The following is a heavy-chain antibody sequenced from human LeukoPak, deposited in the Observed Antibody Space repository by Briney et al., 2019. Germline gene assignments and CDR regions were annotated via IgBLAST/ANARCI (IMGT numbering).Heavy chain of an antibody. J-gene: IGHJ6*02. CDR3: ARGGFAGTVRGEDGMDV. CDR2: IGTAGDT. CDR1: GFTFSSYD. V-gene: IGHV3-13*04. Sequence: GGSLRLSCAASGFTFSSYDMHWVRQATGKGLEWVSAIGTAGDTYYPGSVKGRFTISRENAKNSLYLQMNSLRAGDTAVYYCARGGFAGTVRGEDGMDVWGQGTTVTVSS. D-gene: IGHD3-10*01.